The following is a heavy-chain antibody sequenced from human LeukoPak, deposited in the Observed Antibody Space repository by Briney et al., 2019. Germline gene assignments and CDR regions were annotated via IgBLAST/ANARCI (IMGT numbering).Heavy chain of an antibody. CDR3: AKAQLGIPTYFDY. J-gene: IGHJ4*02. Sequence: PGGSLRLSCAASGFTFSSYAMSWVRQAPGKGLEWVSAISGRGGSTYYADSVKGRFTISRDNSKNTLYLQMNSLRAEDTAVYYCAKAQLGIPTYFDYWGQGTLVTVSS. CDR2: ISGRGGST. V-gene: IGHV3-23*01. D-gene: IGHD2-2*01. CDR1: GFTFSSYA.